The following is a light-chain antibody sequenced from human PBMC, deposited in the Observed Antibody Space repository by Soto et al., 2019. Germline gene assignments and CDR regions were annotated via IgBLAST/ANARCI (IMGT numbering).Light chain of an antibody. Sequence: EIVLTQSPGTLSLSPGERATLSCRASQSVSSSLSWYQQKPGQAPRLLIYDASNRATGIPARFSGSGSGTDFTLTISSLGPEDFAVYYCQQSSNWPPVCTFGQGTKLEIK. V-gene: IGKV3-11*01. CDR2: DAS. CDR3: QQSSNWPPVCT. CDR1: QSVSSS. J-gene: IGKJ2*02.